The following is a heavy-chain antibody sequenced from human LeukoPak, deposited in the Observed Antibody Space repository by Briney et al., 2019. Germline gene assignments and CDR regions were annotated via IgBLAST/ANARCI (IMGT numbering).Heavy chain of an antibody. D-gene: IGHD6-6*01. CDR3: AKDLEYSSSFNWFDP. CDR2: IRNDGSDK. V-gene: IGHV3-30*02. CDR1: GFTFSKCG. J-gene: IGHJ5*02. Sequence: QPGGSLRLSCAASGFTFSKCGMHWVRQAPGKGLEWVAFIRNDGSDKYYADSVKGRFTISRDNSKNTLFLQMNSPRPEDTAIYYCAKDLEYSSSFNWFDPWGQGNLVTVSS.